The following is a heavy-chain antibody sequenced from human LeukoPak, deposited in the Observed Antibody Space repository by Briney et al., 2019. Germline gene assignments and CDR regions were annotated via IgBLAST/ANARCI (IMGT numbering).Heavy chain of an antibody. CDR2: IYYSGST. Sequence: SETLSLTCTVSGGSISSGDYYWSWIRQHPGKGLEWIGYIYYSGSTYYNPSLKSRVTISVDTSKNQFSLKLSSVTAADTAVYYCARARRRGYSLRDAFDIWGQGTMVTVSS. J-gene: IGHJ3*02. D-gene: IGHD5-18*01. CDR3: ARARRRGYSLRDAFDI. CDR1: GGSISSGDYY. V-gene: IGHV4-31*03.